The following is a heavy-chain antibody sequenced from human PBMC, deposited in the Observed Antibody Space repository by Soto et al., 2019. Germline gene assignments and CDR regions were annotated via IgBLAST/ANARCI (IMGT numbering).Heavy chain of an antibody. Sequence: EVQLLESGGGLVQPGGSLRLSCAASGFTFSSYAMNWIRQAPGKGLEWVSAVSGSGGSTYYADSVKGRFTISRDNSKNTLYLQMNSLRAEDTALYYCAKGIVVNYWGQGTLVTVSS. D-gene: IGHD1-26*01. CDR2: VSGSGGST. J-gene: IGHJ4*02. CDR1: GFTFSSYA. CDR3: AKGIVVNY. V-gene: IGHV3-23*01.